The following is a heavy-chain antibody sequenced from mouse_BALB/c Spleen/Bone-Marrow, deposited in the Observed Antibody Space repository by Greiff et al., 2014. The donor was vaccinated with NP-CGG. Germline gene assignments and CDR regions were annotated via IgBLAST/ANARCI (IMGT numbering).Heavy chain of an antibody. CDR3: ARDKNYGSYWYFDV. J-gene: IGHJ1*01. V-gene: IGHV7-3*02. D-gene: IGHD2-1*01. Sequence: EVQVVESGGGLVQPGGSLRLSCAISGLTFTDYYMSWVRQPPGKALEWLGFIRNKANGYTTEYSASVKGRFTISRDNSQSILYLQMNTLRAEDSATYYCARDKNYGSYWYFDVWGAGTTVTVSS. CDR1: GLTFTDYY. CDR2: IRNKANGYTT.